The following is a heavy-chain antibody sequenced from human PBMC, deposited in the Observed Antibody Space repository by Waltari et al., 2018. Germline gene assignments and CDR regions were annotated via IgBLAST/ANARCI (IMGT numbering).Heavy chain of an antibody. CDR1: GYTLTELS. D-gene: IGHD6-13*01. Sequence: QVQLVQSGAEVKKPGASVTVSCKVSGYTLTELSIHWVRQAPGTGLEWMGGLDPEDGETIYAQKFQGRVTMTEDTSTDTAYMELSSLRSEDTAVYYCATAAIAAPRNYYYYGMDVWGQGTTVTVSS. CDR3: ATAAIAAPRNYYYYGMDV. V-gene: IGHV1-24*01. CDR2: LDPEDGET. J-gene: IGHJ6*02.